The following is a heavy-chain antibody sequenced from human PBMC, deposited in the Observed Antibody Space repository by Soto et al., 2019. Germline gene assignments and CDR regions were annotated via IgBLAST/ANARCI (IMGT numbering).Heavy chain of an antibody. V-gene: IGHV4-59*08. D-gene: IGHD3-10*01. Sequence: ETLSLTCTVSGGSISSYYWSWIRQPPGKGLEWIGYIYYSGSTNYNPSLKSRVTISVDTSKNQFSLKLSSVTAADTAVYYCARRYGSFFDIWGQGTMVTVS. CDR1: GGSISSYY. CDR2: IYYSGST. CDR3: ARRYGSFFDI. J-gene: IGHJ3*02.